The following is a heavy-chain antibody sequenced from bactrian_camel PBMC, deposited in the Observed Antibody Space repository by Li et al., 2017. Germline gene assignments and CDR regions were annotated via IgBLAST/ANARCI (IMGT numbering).Heavy chain of an antibody. CDR2: IYAAVGST. CDR3: AAEFAEFCKGMVVGPSTKAY. J-gene: IGHJ4*01. CDR1: GRNYVKWC. D-gene: IGHD2*01. Sequence: QVQLVESGGGSVQAGGSLRLSCAASGRNYVKWCMGWFRQVPGKEREGVASIYAAVGSTYYADSVKGRFTISQENAKNTVYLQMNSAKPEDTGMYICAAEFAEFCKGMVVGPSTKAYWGQGTQVTVS. V-gene: IGHV3S63*01.